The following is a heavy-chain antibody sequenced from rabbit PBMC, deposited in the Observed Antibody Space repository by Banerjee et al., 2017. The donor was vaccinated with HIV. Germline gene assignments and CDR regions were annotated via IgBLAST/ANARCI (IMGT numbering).Heavy chain of an antibody. CDR1: GFDFSSYG. Sequence: QEQLVESGGGLVQPGGSLKLSCKASGFDFSSYGVSWVRQAPGKGLEWIGYIDPVFGSTYYASWVNGRFTISSHNAQNTLYLQLNSLTAADTATYFCVRSTYASSSGYLGYFNLWGPGTLVTVS. J-gene: IGHJ4*01. V-gene: IGHV1S47*01. D-gene: IGHD1-1*01. CDR2: IDPVFGST. CDR3: VRSTYASSSGYLGYFNL.